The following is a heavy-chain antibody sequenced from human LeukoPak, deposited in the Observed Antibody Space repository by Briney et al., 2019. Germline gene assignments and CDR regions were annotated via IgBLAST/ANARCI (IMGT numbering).Heavy chain of an antibody. Sequence: GSLRLSCAASGFTFSSYSMNWVRQASGKGLEWVAFIRYDGSNKYYADSVKGRSTISRDNSKNTLYLQMNSLGAEDTAVYYCAKDHESDGYPCLDHWGLGTLVTVSS. V-gene: IGHV3-30*02. J-gene: IGHJ4*02. CDR1: GFTFSSYS. CDR3: AKDHESDGYPCLDH. CDR2: IRYDGSNK. D-gene: IGHD3-22*01.